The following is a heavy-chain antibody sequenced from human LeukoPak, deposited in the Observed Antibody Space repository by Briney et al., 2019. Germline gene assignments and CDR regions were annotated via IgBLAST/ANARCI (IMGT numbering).Heavy chain of an antibody. D-gene: IGHD6-6*01. CDR3: SKYLLPRLVYCYGMHF. V-gene: IGHV6-1*01. Sequence: SPTLSLTCAISGDSVSIDSAAWNWLRQSPSRGLEWLGRTYYLSKWYNHYAVSVKSRMTIYPDTSKNHVSLQLKSVAPRGTALYYCSKYLLPRLVYCYGMHFWLQGTTVTVSS. CDR1: GDSVSIDSAA. CDR2: TYYLSKWYN. J-gene: IGHJ6*02.